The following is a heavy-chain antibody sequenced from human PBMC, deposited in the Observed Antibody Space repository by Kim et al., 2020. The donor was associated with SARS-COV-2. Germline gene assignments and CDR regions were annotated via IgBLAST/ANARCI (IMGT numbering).Heavy chain of an antibody. Sequence: GSLRLSCAASGFSFSNHGMSWVRRAPGKGLEWVSVISDNSGSIYYVDSVKGRFTISRDNSKNTVYLQMNSLRVEDTAVYYCGKCSGPSCFDYYFDYWGQGTLVTVSS. D-gene: IGHD2-15*01. CDR1: GFSFSNHG. CDR2: ISDNSGSI. CDR3: GKCSGPSCFDYYFDY. V-gene: IGHV3-23*01. J-gene: IGHJ4*02.